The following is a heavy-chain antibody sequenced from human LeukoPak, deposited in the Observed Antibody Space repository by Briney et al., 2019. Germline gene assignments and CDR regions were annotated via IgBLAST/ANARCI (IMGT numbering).Heavy chain of an antibody. CDR3: AKDRSGGGDYYFGMDV. Sequence: GGSLRLSCAASGLTFSSYAMSCVRHAPGKGLEWVSSISGSGGSTYYADSVKGRFTISRDNSQNTLYLQMNSLRAEDTAVYYCAKDRSGGGDYYFGMDVWGPGTTVTVSS. CDR1: GLTFSSYA. V-gene: IGHV3-23*01. CDR2: ISGSGGST. J-gene: IGHJ6*02. D-gene: IGHD6-19*01.